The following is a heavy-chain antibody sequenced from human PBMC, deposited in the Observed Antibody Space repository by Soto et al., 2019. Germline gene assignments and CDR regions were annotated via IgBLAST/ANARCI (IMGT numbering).Heavy chain of an antibody. D-gene: IGHD2-15*01. J-gene: IGHJ4*02. CDR2: ISSDGGST. Sequence: GGSLRLSCAASGFTFSSSWMHWVRQAPGKGLAWVSRISSDGGSTYYNPSLKSRVTISVDTSKNQFSLKLSSVTAEDTAVYYCARDLGYCSGGSCYSLFYWGQGTLVTVSS. V-gene: IGHV3-74*01. CDR1: GFTFSSSW. CDR3: ARDLGYCSGGSCYSLFY.